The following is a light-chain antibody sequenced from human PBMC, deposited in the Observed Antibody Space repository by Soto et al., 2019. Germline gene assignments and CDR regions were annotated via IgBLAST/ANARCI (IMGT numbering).Light chain of an antibody. J-gene: IGLJ1*01. V-gene: IGLV2-14*01. CDR2: EVS. CDR1: SSDVGGYNY. CDR3: SSYTTPNTYV. Sequence: QSVLTQPASVSGSPGQSITISCTGTSSDVGGYNYVSWYQQHPGKAPKLMIYEVSNRPSGVSNRFCGSKSGNTASLTVSGLQDEDDADYYSSSYTTPNTYVFGSGTKLTVL.